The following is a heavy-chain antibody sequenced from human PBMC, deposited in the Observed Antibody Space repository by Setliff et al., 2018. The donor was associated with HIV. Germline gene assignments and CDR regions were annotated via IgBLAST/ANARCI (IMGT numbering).Heavy chain of an antibody. D-gene: IGHD7-27*01. CDR1: GFSISSYGFY. CDR3: ARVPNWGEAPFAFDV. J-gene: IGHJ3*01. Sequence: SETLSLTCTLSGFSISSYGFYWKWIRQRPGEGQEWIGYIFGSGITYYNPSLQSRLRISIDTSANQFPVELSSVTAADTALYFCARVPNWGEAPFAFDVWGLGTMVTVAS. CDR2: IFGSGIT. V-gene: IGHV4-31*02.